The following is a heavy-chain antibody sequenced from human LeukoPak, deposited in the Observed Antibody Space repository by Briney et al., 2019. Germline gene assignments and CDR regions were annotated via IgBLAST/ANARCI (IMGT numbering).Heavy chain of an antibody. Sequence: PGGSLRLPCAASGFTFSSYWMSWVRQAPGKGLEWVANIKQDGSEKYYVDSVKGRFTISRDNAKNSLYLQMNSLRAEDTAVYYCARVRGVTSGPRPYYFDYWGQGTLVTVSS. CDR1: GFTFSSYW. CDR2: IKQDGSEK. V-gene: IGHV3-7*01. D-gene: IGHD4-17*01. CDR3: ARVRGVTSGPRPYYFDY. J-gene: IGHJ4*02.